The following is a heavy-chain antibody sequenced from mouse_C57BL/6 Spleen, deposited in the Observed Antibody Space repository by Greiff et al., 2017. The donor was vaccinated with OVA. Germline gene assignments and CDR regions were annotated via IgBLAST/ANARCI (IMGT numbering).Heavy chain of an antibody. J-gene: IGHJ2*01. CDR3: ARGITTVVAPFDD. D-gene: IGHD1-1*01. CDR2: IDPSDSET. CDR1: GYTFTSYW. V-gene: IGHV1-52*01. Sequence: QVQLQQPGAELVRPGSSVKLSCKASGYTFTSYWMHWVKQRPIQGLEWIGNIDPSDSETHYNQKFKDKATLTVDKSSSTAYMQLSSLTSEDSAVYYCARGITTVVAPFDDWGQGTTLTVSS.